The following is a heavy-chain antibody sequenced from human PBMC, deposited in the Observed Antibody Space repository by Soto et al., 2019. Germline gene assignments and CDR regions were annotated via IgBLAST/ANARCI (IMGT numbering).Heavy chain of an antibody. Sequence: QVQLQESGPGLVKPSGTLSLTCAVSGGSISSSNWWSWVRQPPGKGLEWIGEIYHSGSTNYNRSLKSRVTISVDKSKNQFSLKLSSVTAADTAVYYCARERAFGESSPGYYYYGMDVWGPGPRVTVSS. D-gene: IGHD3-10*01. CDR3: ARERAFGESSPGYYYYGMDV. CDR2: IYHSGST. J-gene: IGHJ6*02. CDR1: GGSISSSNW. V-gene: IGHV4-4*02.